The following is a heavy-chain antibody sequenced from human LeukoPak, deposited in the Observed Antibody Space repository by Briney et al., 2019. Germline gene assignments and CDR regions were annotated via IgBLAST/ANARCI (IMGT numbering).Heavy chain of an antibody. D-gene: IGHD2-2*01. J-gene: IGHJ5*02. CDR3: ARYTSWDIVVVPAANTWFDP. V-gene: IGHV4-34*01. Sequence: SETLSLTCAVYGGSFSGYYWSWIRQPPGKGLEWIGEINHSGSTNYNPSLKSRVTISVDTSKNQFSLKLSSVTAADTAAYYCARYTSWDIVVVPAANTWFDPWGQGTLVTVSS. CDR2: INHSGST. CDR1: GGSFSGYY.